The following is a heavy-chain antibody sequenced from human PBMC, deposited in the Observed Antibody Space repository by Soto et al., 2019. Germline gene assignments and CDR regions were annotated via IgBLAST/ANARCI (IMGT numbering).Heavy chain of an antibody. CDR3: ARGSEMATIMPAY. CDR2: ISSSSSYT. V-gene: IGHV3-11*06. J-gene: IGHJ4*02. D-gene: IGHD5-12*01. CDR1: GFTFSDYY. Sequence: GGSLRLSCAASGFTFSDYYMSWIRQAPGKGLEWVSYISSSSSYTNYADSVKGRFTISRDNAKNSLYLQMNSLRAEDTAVYYCARGSEMATIMPAYWGQGTLVTVYS.